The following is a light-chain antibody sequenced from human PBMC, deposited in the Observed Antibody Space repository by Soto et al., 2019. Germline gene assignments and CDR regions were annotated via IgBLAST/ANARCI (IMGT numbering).Light chain of an antibody. J-gene: IGKJ1*01. CDR1: QSVGSSY. V-gene: IGKV3-20*01. Sequence: EIVLTQSPGTLSLSPGESATLSCRASQSVGSSYLAWYRQKPGQAPRLLIYGASSRATGIPDRFSGGGSGTDFTLTISMLEPEDFAGYYCQQDGSSPSTFGQGTKVEIK. CDR3: QQDGSSPST. CDR2: GAS.